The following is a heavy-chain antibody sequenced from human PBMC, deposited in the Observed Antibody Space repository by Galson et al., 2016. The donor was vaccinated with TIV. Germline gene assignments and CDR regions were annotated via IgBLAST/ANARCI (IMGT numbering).Heavy chain of an antibody. V-gene: IGHV1-2*02. D-gene: IGHD4-17*01. CDR1: GYSFTGNY. Sequence: SVKVSCKASGYSFTGNYIHWVRQAPGQGLKWMGWINPTSGDTNYQKRFQDRVTMTRDTSITTVYMDLNRLTSDDTAVYYCASDLSTDTTTPFDYWGQGTLVTV. J-gene: IGHJ4*02. CDR3: ASDLSTDTTTPFDY. CDR2: INPTSGDT.